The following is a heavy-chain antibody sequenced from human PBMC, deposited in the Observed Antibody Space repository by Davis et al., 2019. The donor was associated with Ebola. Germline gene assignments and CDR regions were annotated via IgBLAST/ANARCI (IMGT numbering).Heavy chain of an antibody. CDR1: GGSISSSSYY. J-gene: IGHJ4*02. Sequence: SETLSLTCTVSGGSISSSSYYWGWIRQPPGKGLEWIGSIYYSGSTYYNPSLKSRVTISVDTSKNQFSLKLSSVTAADTAVYYCARKIVATIRFFDYRGQGTLVTVSS. CDR2: IYYSGST. D-gene: IGHD5-12*01. V-gene: IGHV4-39*01. CDR3: ARKIVATIRFFDY.